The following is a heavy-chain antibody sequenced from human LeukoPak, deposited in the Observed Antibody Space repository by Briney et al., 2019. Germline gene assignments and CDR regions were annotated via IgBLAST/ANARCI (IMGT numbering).Heavy chain of an antibody. CDR2: IYYSGST. V-gene: IGHV4-31*03. CDR1: GGSISSGGYY. Sequence: SQTLSLTCTVSGGSISSGGYYWSWIRQHPGKGLEWIGYIYYSGSTYYSPSLKSRVTISVDTSKNQFSLKLTSVTAADTAVYYCARASPDDYGDYESYWGQGTLVTVSS. J-gene: IGHJ4*02. CDR3: ARASPDDYGDYESY. D-gene: IGHD4-17*01.